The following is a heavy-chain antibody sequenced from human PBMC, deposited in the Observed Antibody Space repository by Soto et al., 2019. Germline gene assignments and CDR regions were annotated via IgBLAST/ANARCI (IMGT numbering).Heavy chain of an antibody. J-gene: IGHJ4*02. CDR1: GGSISSSSYY. CDR2: IYYSGST. D-gene: IGHD5-12*01. CDR3: ARRRETRDGYKIYYFDY. Sequence: PSETLSLTCTVSGGSISSSSYYWGWIRQPPGKGLEWIGSIYYSGSTYYNPSLKSRVTISVDTSKNQFSLKLSSVTAADTAVYYCARRRETRDGYKIYYFDYWGQGTLVTVSS. V-gene: IGHV4-39*01.